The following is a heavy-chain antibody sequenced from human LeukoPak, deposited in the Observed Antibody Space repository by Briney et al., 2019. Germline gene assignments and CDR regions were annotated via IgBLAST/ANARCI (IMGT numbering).Heavy chain of an antibody. D-gene: IGHD6-13*01. CDR3: AREKSAAGTADYYYYMDV. V-gene: IGHV3-21*01. CDR2: ISRGSSYI. Sequence: GGSLRLSCAASGFTFSSYSMNWVRQAPGKGLEWVSSISRGSSYIYYADSVKGRFTISRDNAKNSLYLQMNSLRAEDTAVYYCAREKSAAGTADYYYYMDVWGKGTTVTVSS. CDR1: GFTFSSYS. J-gene: IGHJ6*03.